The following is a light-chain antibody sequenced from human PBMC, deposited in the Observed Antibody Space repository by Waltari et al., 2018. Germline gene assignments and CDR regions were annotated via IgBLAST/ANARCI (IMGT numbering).Light chain of an antibody. CDR3: QQYKSWPT. V-gene: IGKV3-15*01. J-gene: IGKJ2*01. CDR1: QSVGIS. CDR2: DTS. Sequence: EIVMTQSPATLSVSPGERATLSCRASQSVGISLVWYQQKSGQAPRLLIYDTSPRAPGDPSRCSGSGAGTEFTLTISSLQSEDFAVYYCQQYKSWPTFGQGTKLEIK.